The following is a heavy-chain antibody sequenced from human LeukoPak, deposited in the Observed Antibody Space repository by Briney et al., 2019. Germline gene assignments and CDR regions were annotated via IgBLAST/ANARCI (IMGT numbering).Heavy chain of an antibody. J-gene: IGHJ6*03. Sequence: ASVKVSCKASGYTCTGYYMHWVRQAPGQGLEWMGWINPNSGGTNYAQKFQGRVTMTRDTSISTAYMELSRLRSDDTAVYYCARVSVSRWHYYYYDMDVWGKGTTVTVSS. CDR2: INPNSGGT. D-gene: IGHD6-13*01. CDR1: GYTCTGYY. V-gene: IGHV1-2*02. CDR3: ARVSVSRWHYYYYDMDV.